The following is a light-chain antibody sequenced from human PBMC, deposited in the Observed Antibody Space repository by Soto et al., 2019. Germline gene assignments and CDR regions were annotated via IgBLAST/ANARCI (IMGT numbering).Light chain of an antibody. Sequence: QSALTQPASVSGSPRQSITISCTGTTSDVGNYNYVSWYQQHPAKAPKLMIFEVSNRPSGISSRFSGSKSGNTASLTISGLQAEDEADYYCSSYTSSSNYVFGTGTKLTVL. J-gene: IGLJ1*01. CDR3: SSYTSSSNYV. CDR1: TSDVGNYNY. CDR2: EVS. V-gene: IGLV2-14*01.